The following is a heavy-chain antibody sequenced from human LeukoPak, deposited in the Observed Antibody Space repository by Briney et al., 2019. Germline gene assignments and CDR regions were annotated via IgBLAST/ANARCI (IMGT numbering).Heavy chain of an antibody. CDR2: ISGSGGST. V-gene: IGHV3-23*01. Sequence: PGGSLRLSCAASGFTFSSYAMSWVRQAPGKGLEWVSAISGSGGSTYYADSVKGRFTISRDNSKNTLYLQMNSLRAEDTAVYYCAKAPYGDYRIWYDYWGQGTLVTVSS. CDR1: GFTFSSYA. D-gene: IGHD4-17*01. J-gene: IGHJ4*02. CDR3: AKAPYGDYRIWYDY.